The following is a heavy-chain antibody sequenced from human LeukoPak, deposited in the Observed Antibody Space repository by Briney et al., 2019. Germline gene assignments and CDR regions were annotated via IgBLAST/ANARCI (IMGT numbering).Heavy chain of an antibody. V-gene: IGHV5-51*01. J-gene: IGHJ3*02. CDR1: GYSITSYW. Sequence: GESLESSCKGSGYSITSYWIGRGRQIPGKGLEWIGISYPGDYDTRYSPSFQGQVTISADKSTSTAYLQWSSLKASDPAMYYCARPYYDFWSGYIDIWGQGTMVTVSS. CDR2: SYPGDYDT. CDR3: ARPYYDFWSGYIDI. D-gene: IGHD3-3*01.